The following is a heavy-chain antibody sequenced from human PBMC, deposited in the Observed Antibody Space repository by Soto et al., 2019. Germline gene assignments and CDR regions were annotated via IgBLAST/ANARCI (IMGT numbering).Heavy chain of an antibody. J-gene: IGHJ4*02. CDR1: SGTVSSGRYY. CDR2: IYYSGST. D-gene: IGHD3-22*01. V-gene: IGHV4-61*01. CDR3: ARLDSSGYYSFLAS. Sequence: HSWCLYLACTVSSGTVSSGRYYWSWIRQPPGKGLEWIGYIYYSGSTNYNPSLKSRVTISMDTSENQFSLKLSSVTAADTAFYYCARLDSSGYYSFLASWGQGILV.